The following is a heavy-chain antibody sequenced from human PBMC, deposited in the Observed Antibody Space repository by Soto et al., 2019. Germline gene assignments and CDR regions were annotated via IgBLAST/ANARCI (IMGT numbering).Heavy chain of an antibody. D-gene: IGHD3-22*01. Sequence: QVQLVQSGAEVKKPGASVKVSCKASGYTFTSYDINWVRQATGQGLEWMGWMNPNSGNTGYAQKFQGRVTLTSNTSISTAYMELSSLRAEETAVYYCARGLDLTYYYDSSGYYLDYWGKGTLVTVSS. V-gene: IGHV1-8*01. CDR1: GYTFTSYD. CDR2: MNPNSGNT. CDR3: ARGLDLTYYYDSSGYYLDY. J-gene: IGHJ4*02.